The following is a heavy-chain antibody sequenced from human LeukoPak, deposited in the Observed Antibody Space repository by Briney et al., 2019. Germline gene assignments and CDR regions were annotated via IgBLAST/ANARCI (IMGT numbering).Heavy chain of an antibody. Sequence: SETLSLTCAVYGGSFSGYYWSWIRQPPGKGLEWIGEINHSGSTNYNPSLKSRVTISVDTSKNQFSLKLSSVTAADTAVYYCARRGSGYFYTNWFDPWGQGTLVTVSS. CDR3: ARRGSGYFYTNWFDP. D-gene: IGHD3-22*01. V-gene: IGHV4-34*01. J-gene: IGHJ5*02. CDR2: INHSGST. CDR1: GGSFSGYY.